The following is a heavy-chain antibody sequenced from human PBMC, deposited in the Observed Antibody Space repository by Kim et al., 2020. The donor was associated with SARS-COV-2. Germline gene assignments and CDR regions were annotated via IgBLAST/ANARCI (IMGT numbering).Heavy chain of an antibody. D-gene: IGHD5-12*01. CDR1: GGSISSSNW. CDR3: ARDSGYDFLSISDAFDI. CDR2: IYHSGST. V-gene: IGHV4-4*02. Sequence: SETLSLTCAVSGGSISSSNWWSWVRQPPGKGLEWIGEIYHSGSTNYNPSLKSRVTISVDKSKNQFSLKLSSVTAADTAVYYCARDSGYDFLSISDAFDIWGQGTMVTVSS. J-gene: IGHJ3*02.